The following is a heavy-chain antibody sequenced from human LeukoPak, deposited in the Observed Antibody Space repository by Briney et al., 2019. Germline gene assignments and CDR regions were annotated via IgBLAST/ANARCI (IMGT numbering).Heavy chain of an antibody. CDR3: ASLVGATFSPTDAFDI. D-gene: IGHD1-26*01. Sequence: PGGSLTLSCAASGFTFSSYWMSWVRQAPGKGLEWVANIKQDGSEKYYVDSVKGRFTISRDNAKNSLYLQMNSLRAEDTAVYYCASLVGATFSPTDAFDIWGQGTMVTVSS. CDR2: IKQDGSEK. CDR1: GFTFSSYW. V-gene: IGHV3-7*01. J-gene: IGHJ3*02.